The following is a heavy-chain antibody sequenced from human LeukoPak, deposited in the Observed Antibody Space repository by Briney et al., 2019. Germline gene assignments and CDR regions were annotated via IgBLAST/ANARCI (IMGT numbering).Heavy chain of an antibody. D-gene: IGHD1-26*01. J-gene: IGHJ4*02. CDR1: GFTFSSYW. V-gene: IGHV3-74*01. CDR3: ARGRSYFSYFEY. CDR2: INSDGSST. Sequence: PGGSLTLSCAASGFTFSSYWMHWVRQAPGKGLVWVSRINSDGSSTTYADSVKGRFTISRDNAKNTLYLQMNSLRAEDTAVYYCARGRSYFSYFEYWGQGTLVTVSS.